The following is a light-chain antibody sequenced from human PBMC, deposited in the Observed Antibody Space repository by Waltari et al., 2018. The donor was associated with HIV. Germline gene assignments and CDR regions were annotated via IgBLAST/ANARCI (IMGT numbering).Light chain of an antibody. V-gene: IGLV1-40*01. CDR1: SSNIGAGYD. J-gene: IGLJ1*01. Sequence: QSVLTQPPSVSGAPGQRVTISCTGSSSNIGAGYDVHWFQQLPGTAPKLLIYGNTNRPSGVPDRFSGSKSGTSASLAITGLQAEDEADYHCQSYDSGLTAYVFGTGTKVTVL. CDR2: GNT. CDR3: QSYDSGLTAYV.